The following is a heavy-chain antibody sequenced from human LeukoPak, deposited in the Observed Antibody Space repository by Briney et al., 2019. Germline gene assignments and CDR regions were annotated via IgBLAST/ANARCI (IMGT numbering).Heavy chain of an antibody. CDR3: ARDSMVWYYYDSSVVLRQFDP. CDR1: GYTFTSYG. V-gene: IGHV1-18*01. CDR2: ISAYNGNT. Sequence: ASVKVSCKASGYTFTSYGISWVRQAPGQGLEWMGWISAYNGNTNYAQKLQGRVTMTTDTSTSTAYMELRSLRSDDTAVYYCARDSMVWYYYDSSVVLRQFDPWGQGTLVTVSS. D-gene: IGHD3-22*01. J-gene: IGHJ5*02.